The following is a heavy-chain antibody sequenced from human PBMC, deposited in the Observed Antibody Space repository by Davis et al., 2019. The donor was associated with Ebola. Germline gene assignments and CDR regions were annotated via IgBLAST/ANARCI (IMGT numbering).Heavy chain of an antibody. CDR1: DVSISNYL. Sequence: SETLSLTCAVSDVSISNYLWSWIRQPPGKGLEWIGHIYYSGSTTYNPSLESRVTISVDTSENQFSLKLTSVTAADTAVYYCAREGFDIWGQGTMVTVSS. CDR2: IYYSGST. V-gene: IGHV4-59*01. J-gene: IGHJ3*02. CDR3: AREGFDI.